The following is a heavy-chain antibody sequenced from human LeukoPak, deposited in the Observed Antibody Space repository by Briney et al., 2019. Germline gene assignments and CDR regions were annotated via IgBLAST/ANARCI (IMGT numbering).Heavy chain of an antibody. Sequence: GGSLRLSCAASGFTVSSNYMSWVRQAPGKGLEWVSVIYSGGSTYYADSVKGRFTISRDNSKNTLYLQMNSLSAEDTAVYYCAKTYYYGSGSYPAYMDVWGQGTTVTVSS. CDR3: AKTYYYGSGSYPAYMDV. CDR1: GFTVSSNY. D-gene: IGHD3-10*01. J-gene: IGHJ6*02. V-gene: IGHV3-66*01. CDR2: IYSGGST.